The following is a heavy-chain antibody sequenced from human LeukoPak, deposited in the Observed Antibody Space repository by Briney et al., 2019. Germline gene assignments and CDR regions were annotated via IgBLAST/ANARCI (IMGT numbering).Heavy chain of an antibody. D-gene: IGHD2-8*01. J-gene: IGHJ4*02. CDR3: ARDRYRTNGVCFLFDY. Sequence: SETLSLTCTVSGGSISSGGYYWSWIRQHPGKGLEWIGYIHYSGSTYYNPSLKSRVTISVDTSKNQFSLKLSSVTAADTAVYYCARDRYRTNGVCFLFDYWGQGTLVTVSS. V-gene: IGHV4-31*03. CDR2: IHYSGST. CDR1: GGSISSGGYY.